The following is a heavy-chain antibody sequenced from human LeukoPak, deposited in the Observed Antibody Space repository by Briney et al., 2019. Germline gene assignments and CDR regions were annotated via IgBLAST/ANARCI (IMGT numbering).Heavy chain of an antibody. CDR2: GYSGTT. CDR3: AREGDPGSGYNYGNWLDP. CDR1: GGSIKSNY. J-gene: IGHJ5*02. D-gene: IGHD5-24*01. Sequence: PSETLSLTCTVSGGSIKSNYWSWIRQPPGKGLEWIGYGYSGTTNYNPSFKSRVTISLDTSKSQFSLKLRFVTTADTAVYYCAREGDPGSGYNYGNWLDPWGQGTLVTVSS. V-gene: IGHV4-59*01.